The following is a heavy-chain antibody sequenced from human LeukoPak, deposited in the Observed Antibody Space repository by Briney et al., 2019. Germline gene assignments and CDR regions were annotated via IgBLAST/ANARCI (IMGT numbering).Heavy chain of an antibody. CDR1: GGSISSSSYY. V-gene: IGHV4-61*01. Sequence: SETLSLTCTVSGGSISSSSYYWGWIRQPPGKGLEWIGYIYYSGSTNYNPSLKSRVTISVDTSKNQFSLKLSSVTAADTAVYYCARDGGWTSRNGWFDPWGQGTLVTVSS. J-gene: IGHJ5*02. CDR2: IYYSGST. CDR3: ARDGGWTSRNGWFDP. D-gene: IGHD2-2*01.